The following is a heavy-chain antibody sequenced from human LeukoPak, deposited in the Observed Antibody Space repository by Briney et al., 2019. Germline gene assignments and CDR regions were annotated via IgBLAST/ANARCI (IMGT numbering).Heavy chain of an antibody. CDR2: ISSSGSTI. CDR3: ATFVSAAAPLFDY. D-gene: IGHD2-15*01. CDR1: GFTFSDYY. J-gene: IGHJ4*02. Sequence: GGSLRLSCAASGFTFSDYYMSWIRQAPGKGLEWVSYISSSGSTIYYADSVKGRVTISRDNAKNSLYLQMNSLRAEDTAVYYCATFVSAAAPLFDYWGQGTLVTVSS. V-gene: IGHV3-11*04.